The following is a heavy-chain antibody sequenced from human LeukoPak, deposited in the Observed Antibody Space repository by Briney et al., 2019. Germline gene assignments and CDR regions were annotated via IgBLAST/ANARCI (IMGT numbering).Heavy chain of an antibody. CDR2: IYPGDSDT. D-gene: IGHD2-2*02. CDR3: ARVDCSSTSCYSFDY. CDR1: GYSFTSYW. V-gene: IGHV5-51*01. J-gene: IGHJ4*02. Sequence: HGESLKISCKGSGYSFTSYWIGWVRQMPGKGLEWMGIIYPGDSDTRYSPSFQGQVTISADKSISTAYLQWSSLKASDTAMYYCARVDCSSTSCYSFDYWGQGTLVTVSS.